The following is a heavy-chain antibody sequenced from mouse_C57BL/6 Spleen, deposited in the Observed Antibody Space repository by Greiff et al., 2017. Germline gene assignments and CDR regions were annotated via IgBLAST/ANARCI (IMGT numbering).Heavy chain of an antibody. Sequence: QVQLQQSGPELVKPGASVKISCKASGYAFSSSWMNWVKQRPGKGLEWIGRIYPGDGDTNYNGKFKGKATLTADKSSSTAYMQLSSRTSEDSAVYFCSQTYYYDGGVDYWGQGTTLTVSS. J-gene: IGHJ2*01. V-gene: IGHV1-82*01. CDR1: GYAFSSSW. CDR3: SQTYYYDGGVDY. D-gene: IGHD1-1*01. CDR2: IYPGDGDT.